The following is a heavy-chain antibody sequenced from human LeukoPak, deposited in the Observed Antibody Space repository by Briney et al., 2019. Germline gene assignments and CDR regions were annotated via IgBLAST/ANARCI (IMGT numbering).Heavy chain of an antibody. CDR2: IYSSAST. CDR1: GGSISGYY. CDR3: ARGPYGGTLHFDY. Sequence: SETLSLTCTVSGGSISGYYWSWIRQPAGKGLEWIRRIYSSASTNYNPSLKSRVTMSVDTPKNQFSLRLSSVTAADTAVYYCARGPYGGTLHFDYWGQGTLVTVSS. D-gene: IGHD4-23*01. V-gene: IGHV4-4*07. J-gene: IGHJ4*02.